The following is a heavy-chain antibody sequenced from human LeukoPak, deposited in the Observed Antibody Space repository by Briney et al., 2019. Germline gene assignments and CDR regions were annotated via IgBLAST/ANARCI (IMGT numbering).Heavy chain of an antibody. J-gene: IGHJ3*02. D-gene: IGHD2-2*01. Sequence: SETLSLTCAVYGGSFSGYYWSWIRQPLGKGLEWIGEINHSGSTNYNPSLKSRVTISVDTSKNQFSLKLSSVTAADTAVYYCARGPCSSTSCKGYVAFDIWGQGTMVTVSS. CDR2: INHSGST. V-gene: IGHV4-34*01. CDR3: ARGPCSSTSCKGYVAFDI. CDR1: GGSFSGYY.